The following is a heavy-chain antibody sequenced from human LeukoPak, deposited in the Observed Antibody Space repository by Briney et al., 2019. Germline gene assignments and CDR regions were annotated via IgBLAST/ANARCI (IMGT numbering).Heavy chain of an antibody. CDR3: ARYDFWSGYCLDY. CDR1: GGSFSGYY. D-gene: IGHD3-3*01. V-gene: IGHV4-34*01. Sequence: SETLSLTCAVYGGSFSGYYWSWIRQPPGKGLEWIGEINHSGSTNYNPSLKSRVTISVDTSKNQFSLKLGSVTAADTAVYYCARYDFWSGYCLDYWGQGTLVTVSS. J-gene: IGHJ4*02. CDR2: INHSGST.